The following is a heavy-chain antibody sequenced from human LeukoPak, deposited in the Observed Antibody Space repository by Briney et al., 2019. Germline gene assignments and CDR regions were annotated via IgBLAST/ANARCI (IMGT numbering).Heavy chain of an antibody. CDR3: AAGWVRSSSLDY. D-gene: IGHD6-13*01. J-gene: IGHJ4*02. CDR1: GYTFTSYA. Sequence: ASVKVSCKASGYTFTSYAMHWVRQAPGQRLEWMGWINAGNGNTKYSQKFQGRVTITRDTSASTAYMELSSLRSEDTAVYYCAAGWVRSSSLDYWGQGTLVTVSS. V-gene: IGHV1-3*01. CDR2: INAGNGNT.